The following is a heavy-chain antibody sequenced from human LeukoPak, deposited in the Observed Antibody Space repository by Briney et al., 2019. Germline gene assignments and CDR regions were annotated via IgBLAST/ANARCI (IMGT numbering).Heavy chain of an antibody. CDR2: INTNSGGT. CDR1: GYTFTGYY. Sequence: ASVTVSCTASGYTFTGYYMHWVRQPPAQGLEWMGWINTNSGGTTDAKKFQGRLTMTRDTSNATAFMEQTRLRSDDTAVYYCARDAYGLWSYPDYWGQGTLVTVPS. CDR3: ARDAYGLWSYPDY. D-gene: IGHD3-10*01. J-gene: IGHJ4*02. V-gene: IGHV1-2*02.